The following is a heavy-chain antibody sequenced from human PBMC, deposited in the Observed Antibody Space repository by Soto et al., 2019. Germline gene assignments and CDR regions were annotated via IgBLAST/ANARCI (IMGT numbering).Heavy chain of an antibody. CDR1: GYTFFTYD. CDR2: ISTYSGDT. J-gene: IGHJ5*02. CDR3: ARHHGPTTSENWFDP. Sequence: QVPLVQSGVEVKTPGASVKVSCQASGYTFFTYDISWVRQAPGQGLEWMGWISTYSGDTKYAQKFQGRVTMTTDTSTTTAYLELRGLRSDDTAVYYCARHHGPTTSENWFDPWGQGTLVTVSS. V-gene: IGHV1-18*01. D-gene: IGHD5-12*01.